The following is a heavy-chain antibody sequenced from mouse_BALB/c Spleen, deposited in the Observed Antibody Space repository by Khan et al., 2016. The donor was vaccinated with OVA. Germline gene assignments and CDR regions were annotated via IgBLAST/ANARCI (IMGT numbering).Heavy chain of an antibody. CDR3: ASHLTGSFAY. V-gene: IGHV5-6*01. CDR2: ISRGGDYT. J-gene: IGHJ3*01. CDR1: GFTFSSYS. D-gene: IGHD4-1*01. Sequence: EVELVESGGDLVKPGGSLKLSCAASGFTFSSYSMSWVRQTPDKRLEWVASISRGGDYTYYPDILKGRFTISRDNAKNTLYLEMSSLKSEDTAMYYCASHLTGSFAYWGQGTLVTVSA.